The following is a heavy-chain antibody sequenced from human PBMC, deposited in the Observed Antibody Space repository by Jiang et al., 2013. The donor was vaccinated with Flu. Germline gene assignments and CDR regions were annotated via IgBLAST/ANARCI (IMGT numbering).Heavy chain of an antibody. CDR3: ARGRTGSSQMFDY. V-gene: IGHV1-8*01. Sequence: FTSCDINWVRQATGQGLEWMGWMNPNSGNTGYAQKFQGRVTMTRNTSVSTAYMELSSLRSEDTAVYYCARGRTGSSQMFDYWGQGTLVTVSS. CDR1: FTSCD. J-gene: IGHJ4*02. D-gene: IGHD6-13*01. CDR2: MNPNSGNT.